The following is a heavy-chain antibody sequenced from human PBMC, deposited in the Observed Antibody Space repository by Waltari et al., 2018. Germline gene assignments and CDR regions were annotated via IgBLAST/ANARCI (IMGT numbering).Heavy chain of an antibody. D-gene: IGHD2-15*01. J-gene: IGHJ4*02. CDR2: IYYNGNT. CDR3: AREIYGGNSRPYDS. V-gene: IGHV4-59*02. CDR1: GGFVTGYY. Sequence: QVQLQESGPGLVKPSETLSLTCTVSGGFVTGYYWSWIRQPPGKGLEWIGHIYYNGNTDYNPSLKSRVTISIDTSKNQFSLKVTSVTAADTAVYYCAREIYGGNSRPYDSWGQGALVTVSS.